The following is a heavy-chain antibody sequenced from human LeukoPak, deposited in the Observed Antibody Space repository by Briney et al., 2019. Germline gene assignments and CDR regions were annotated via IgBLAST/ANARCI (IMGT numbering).Heavy chain of an antibody. CDR1: GFSFSTSG. Sequence: GGSLRLSCAASGFSFSTSGMHWVRQAPGKGLEWVAVISSDSKGKHYADSVKGRFTISRDNSKDTLYLQMNSLGPEDTAVYFCALDPSGGSSSFDFWGQGTLVYVSS. V-gene: IGHV3-30*03. CDR3: ALDPSGGSSSFDF. D-gene: IGHD6-6*01. CDR2: ISSDSKGK. J-gene: IGHJ4*02.